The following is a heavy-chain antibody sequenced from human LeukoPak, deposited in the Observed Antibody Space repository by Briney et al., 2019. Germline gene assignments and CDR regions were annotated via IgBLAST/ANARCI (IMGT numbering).Heavy chain of an antibody. CDR2: IKQDGSEK. CDR1: GFTFSSYW. D-gene: IGHD6-19*01. V-gene: IGHV3-7*01. J-gene: IGHJ4*02. Sequence: GGSLRLSCAASGFTFSSYWMSWVRQAPGKGLEWVANIKQDGSEKYYVDSVKGRFTISRDNAKNSLYLQMNSLRAEGTAVYYCAKSEQWLVEGVFDYWGQGTLVTVSS. CDR3: AKSEQWLVEGVFDY.